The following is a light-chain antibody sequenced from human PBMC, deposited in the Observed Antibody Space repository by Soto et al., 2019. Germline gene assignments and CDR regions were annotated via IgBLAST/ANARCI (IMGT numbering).Light chain of an antibody. Sequence: EIEMTQSTDTLSVSPGERAALSCRASQSVSSYLAWYQQKPGQAPRLLIYDASNRATGIPARFSGSGSGTDFTLTISSLEPEDFAVYYCQQRSNWPLTFGGGTKVDI. V-gene: IGKV3-11*01. CDR3: QQRSNWPLT. CDR1: QSVSSY. J-gene: IGKJ4*01. CDR2: DAS.